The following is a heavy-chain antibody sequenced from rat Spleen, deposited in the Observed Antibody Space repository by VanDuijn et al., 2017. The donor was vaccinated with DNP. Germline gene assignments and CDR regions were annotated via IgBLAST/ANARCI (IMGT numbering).Heavy chain of an antibody. Sequence: EVQLVESGGDLVQPGRSLKLSCVASGFTFNNYWMTWIRQVPGKGLEWIASITTSGGGASYSDSVKGRFTISRDDAKNTLYLQMNSLRSDDTATYYCAREGDYYDGIYGDALDAWGQGTSVIVSS. CDR3: AREGDYYDGIYGDALDA. D-gene: IGHD1-12*02. V-gene: IGHV5-31*01. CDR1: GFTFNNYW. J-gene: IGHJ4*01. CDR2: ITTSGGGA.